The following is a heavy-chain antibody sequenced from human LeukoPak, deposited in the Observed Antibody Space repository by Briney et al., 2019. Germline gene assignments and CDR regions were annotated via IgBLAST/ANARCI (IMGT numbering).Heavy chain of an antibody. Sequence: GGSLRLSCAASGSTFSSYWMHWVRQAPGKGLVWVSRINTDGSSTSYADSVKGRFTISRDNAKNTLYLQMNSLRAEDTAVYYCARDFPHYDFWSGYSNWFDPWGQGTLVTVSS. CDR3: ARDFPHYDFWSGYSNWFDP. D-gene: IGHD3-3*01. CDR2: INTDGSST. J-gene: IGHJ5*02. CDR1: GSTFSSYW. V-gene: IGHV3-74*01.